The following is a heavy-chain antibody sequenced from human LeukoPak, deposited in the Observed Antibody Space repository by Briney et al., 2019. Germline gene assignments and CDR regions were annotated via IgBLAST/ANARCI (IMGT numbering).Heavy chain of an antibody. CDR1: GFTFDDYA. Sequence: GGSLRLSCAASGFTFDDYAMHWVRQAPGKGLEWVSAISRTSGNLGYADSVKGRFTISRDNAKNSLYLQMNSLRAEDTAVYYCARDSKAFDIWGQGTMVTVSS. CDR2: ISRTSGNL. V-gene: IGHV3-9*01. J-gene: IGHJ3*02. CDR3: ARDSKAFDI.